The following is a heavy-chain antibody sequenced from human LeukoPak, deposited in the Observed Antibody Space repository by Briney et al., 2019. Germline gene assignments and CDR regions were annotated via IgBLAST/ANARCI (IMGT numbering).Heavy chain of an antibody. CDR2: IGGRNGST. CDR1: GFTFSSYG. V-gene: IGHV3-23*01. D-gene: IGHD3-10*01. J-gene: IGHJ4*02. CDR3: AKGHYYGSGSLDY. Sequence: GGSLRLSCAASGFTFSSYGMSWVRQAPGKGLEWVSAIGGRNGSTYYADSVKGRFTISRDNSKNTLYVQMNSLRAEDTAVYYRAKGHYYGSGSLDYWGQGTLVTVSS.